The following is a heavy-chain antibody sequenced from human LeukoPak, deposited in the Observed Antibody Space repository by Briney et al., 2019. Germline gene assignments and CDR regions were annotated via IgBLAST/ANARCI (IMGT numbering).Heavy chain of an antibody. CDR3: ARTSRHFYGSGTNLTPWPAGMDV. J-gene: IGHJ6*02. Sequence: SETLSLTCTVSGGSMSGFFWTWIRQPPGRELEWIGSIYYSGSSTKYNPSLKSRVTISVDASKSQFSLNLNSATAADTAVYYCARTSRHFYGSGTNLTPWPAGMDVWGQGTTVTVSS. V-gene: IGHV4-59*01. CDR2: IYYSGSST. D-gene: IGHD3-10*01. CDR1: GGSMSGFF.